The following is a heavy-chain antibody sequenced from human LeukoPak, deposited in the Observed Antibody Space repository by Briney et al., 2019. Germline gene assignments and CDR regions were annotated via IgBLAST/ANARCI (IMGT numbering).Heavy chain of an antibody. V-gene: IGHV3-30*18. D-gene: IGHD3-10*01. CDR1: GFTFSSYG. Sequence: GGSLRLSCAASGFTFSSYGMHWVRQAPGKGLEWVAVISYDGSNKYYADSGKGRFTISRDNSKNTLYLQMNSLRAEDTAVYYCAKGRGPPYYFDYWGQGTLVTVSS. CDR2: ISYDGSNK. CDR3: AKGRGPPYYFDY. J-gene: IGHJ4*02.